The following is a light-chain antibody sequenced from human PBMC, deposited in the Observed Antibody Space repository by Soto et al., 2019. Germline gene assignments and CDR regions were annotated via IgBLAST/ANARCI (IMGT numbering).Light chain of an antibody. CDR2: GNS. CDR3: QSYDSSLSGPYV. V-gene: IGLV1-40*01. J-gene: IGLJ1*01. Sequence: QSVLTQPPSVSGAPGQRVTISCTGSSAKIGAGYDVHWYQQLPGTAHKLLIYGNSNRPSGVPDRFSGSKSGTSASLAITVLQAEDEADYYCQSYDSSLSGPYVFGTGTKVTVL. CDR1: SAKIGAGYD.